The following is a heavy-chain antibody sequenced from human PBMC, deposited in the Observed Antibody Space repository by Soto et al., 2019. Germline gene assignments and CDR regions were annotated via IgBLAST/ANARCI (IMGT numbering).Heavy chain of an antibody. V-gene: IGHV1-69*13. CDR1: GGTFSSYA. Sequence: VASVKVSCKASGGTFSSYAMSWVRQAPGQGLEWMGGIIPIFGTENYAQKFQGRVTITADESTSTAYMELSSLRSEDTAVYYCARMYYYDSSGYANFQHWGQGTLITVYS. CDR3: ARMYYYDSSGYANFQH. CDR2: IIPIFGTE. D-gene: IGHD3-22*01. J-gene: IGHJ1*01.